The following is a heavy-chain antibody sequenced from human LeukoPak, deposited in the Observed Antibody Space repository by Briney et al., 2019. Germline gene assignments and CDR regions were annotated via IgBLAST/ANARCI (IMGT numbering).Heavy chain of an antibody. J-gene: IGHJ1*01. Sequence: ASVKVSCKASGYTFTSYDINWVRQATGQGLEWMGWMNPNSGNTGYAQKFQGRVTMTRNTSISTAYMEMSSLRSEDTAVYYCARGLRDSSGREYFQHWGQGTLIPSPQ. CDR2: MNPNSGNT. CDR1: GYTFTSYD. V-gene: IGHV1-8*02. D-gene: IGHD3-22*01. CDR3: ARGLRDSSGREYFQH.